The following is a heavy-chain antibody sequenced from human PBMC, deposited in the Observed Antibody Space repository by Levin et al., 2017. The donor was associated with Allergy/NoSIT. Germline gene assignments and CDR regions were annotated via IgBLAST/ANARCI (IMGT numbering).Heavy chain of an antibody. CDR1: GFSLSTSGVG. CDR2: IYWDDDK. J-gene: IGHJ4*02. V-gene: IGHV2-5*02. CDR3: AHGPTYYDFWSGYLRYFYFDY. Sequence: SGPTLVKPTQTLTLTCTFSGFSLSTSGVGVGWIRQPPGKALEWLALIYWDDDKRYSPSLKSRLTITKDTSKNQVVLTMTNMDPVDTATYYCAHGPTYYDFWSGYLRYFYFDYWGQGTLVTVSS. D-gene: IGHD3-3*01.